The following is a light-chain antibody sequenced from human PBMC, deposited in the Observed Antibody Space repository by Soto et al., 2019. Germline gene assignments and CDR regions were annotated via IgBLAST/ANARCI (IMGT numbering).Light chain of an antibody. CDR1: SSDVGGYNS. Sequence: QSVLTQPASVSGSPGQSIAISCTGTSSDVGGYNSASWYQQHPGKAPKLLIYDVSNRPSGVSNRFSGSKSGNTASLTISGPQAEDEADYYCSSYSTGGSYVFGTGTKLTVL. J-gene: IGLJ1*01. CDR2: DVS. CDR3: SSYSTGGSYV. V-gene: IGLV2-14*03.